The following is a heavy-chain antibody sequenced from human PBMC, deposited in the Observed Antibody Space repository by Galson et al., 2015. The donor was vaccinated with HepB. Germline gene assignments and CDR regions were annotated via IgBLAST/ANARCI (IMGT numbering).Heavy chain of an antibody. Sequence: PVKVSCKVSGYTLTELFIHWVRQAPGKGPEWMGSFDPKDGEIVYAQKFQGRVTMTEDTFTDTAYMELSSLRSEDTAVYYCATSVGVDWGQGALVTVSS. CDR2: FDPKDGEI. J-gene: IGHJ4*02. D-gene: IGHD2-15*01. CDR3: ATSVGVD. CDR1: GYTLTELF. V-gene: IGHV1-24*01.